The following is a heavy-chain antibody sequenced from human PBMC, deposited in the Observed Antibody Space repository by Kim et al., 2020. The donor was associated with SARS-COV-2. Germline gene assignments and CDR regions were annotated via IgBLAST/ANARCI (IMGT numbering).Heavy chain of an antibody. CDR2: IYYSGST. V-gene: IGHV4-39*01. J-gene: IGHJ4*02. Sequence: SETLSLTCTVSGGSISSSSYYWGWIRQPPGKGLEWIGSIYYSGSTYYNPSLKSRVTISVVTSKNQFSLKLSSVTAADTAVYYCATGEQQLDFDYWGQGTLVTVSS. CDR1: GGSISSSSYY. CDR3: ATGEQQLDFDY. D-gene: IGHD6-13*01.